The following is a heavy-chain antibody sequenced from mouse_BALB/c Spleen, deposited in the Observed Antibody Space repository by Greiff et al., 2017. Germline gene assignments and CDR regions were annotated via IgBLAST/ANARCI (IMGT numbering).Heavy chain of an antibody. CDR3: ARSPFYDSYAMDY. CDR1: GYSITSDYA. D-gene: IGHD2-10*01. CDR2: ISYSGST. J-gene: IGHJ4*01. V-gene: IGHV3-2*02. Sequence: EVKLMESGPGLVKPSQSLSLTCTVTGYSITSDYAWNWIRQFPGNTLEWMGYISYSGSTSYNPSLKSRISITRDTSKNQFFLQLNSVTTEDTATYYCARSPFYDSYAMDYWGQGTSVTVSS.